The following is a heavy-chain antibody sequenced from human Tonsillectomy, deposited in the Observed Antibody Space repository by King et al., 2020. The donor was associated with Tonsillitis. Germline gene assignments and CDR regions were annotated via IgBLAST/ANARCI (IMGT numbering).Heavy chain of an antibody. CDR2: INGGSGAT. D-gene: IGHD3-9*01. Sequence: QLVQSGAEVQKPGASVKVSCKTSGYTFTDYHLHWLRQAPGQGLEWVGCINGGSGATYYAQKFQGRVTMTRDTSTSTAFMDLSRLTSDDTALYYCARENWFYNYWGQGTLVTVSS. J-gene: IGHJ1*01. V-gene: IGHV1-2*02. CDR1: GYTFTDYH. CDR3: ARENWFYNY.